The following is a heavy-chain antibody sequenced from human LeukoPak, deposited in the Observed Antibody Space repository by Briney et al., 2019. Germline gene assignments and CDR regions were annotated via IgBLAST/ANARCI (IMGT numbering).Heavy chain of an antibody. CDR3: ARDRRGVGAAPFDY. Sequence: TCTVSGGSISSYYWSWIRQPPGKGLEWIGYIYYSGSTNYNPSLKSRVTISVDTSKNQFSLKLSSVTAADTAVYYCARDRRGVGAAPFDYWGQGTLVTVSS. V-gene: IGHV4-59*01. D-gene: IGHD1-26*01. CDR1: GGSISSYY. CDR2: IYYSGST. J-gene: IGHJ4*02.